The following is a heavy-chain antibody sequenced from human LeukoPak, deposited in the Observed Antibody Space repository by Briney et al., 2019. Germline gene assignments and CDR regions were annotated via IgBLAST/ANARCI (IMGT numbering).Heavy chain of an antibody. CDR2: VYTSGST. D-gene: IGHD6-13*01. J-gene: IGHJ5*02. CDR3: AGIAAAGRLGWFDP. Sequence: SETLSLTCTVSSGSINSYYWTWIRQPAGKGLEWLGRVYTSGSTYYNPSLKSRVTISVDTSKNQFSLKLSSVTAADTAVYYCAGIAAAGRLGWFDPWGQGTLVTVSS. V-gene: IGHV4-4*07. CDR1: SGSINSYY.